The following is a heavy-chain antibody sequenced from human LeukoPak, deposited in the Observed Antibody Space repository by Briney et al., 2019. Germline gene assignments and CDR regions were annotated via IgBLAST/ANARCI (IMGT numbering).Heavy chain of an antibody. CDR1: GGSISSGGYY. Sequence: SETLSLTCTVSGGSISSGGYYWSWIRQHPGKGLEWIGYIYYSGSTYYNPSHKSRVTISVDTSKNQFSLKLSSVTAADTAVYYCATGAYYYDSSGYYYVWYFQHWGQGTLVTVSS. J-gene: IGHJ1*01. CDR2: IYYSGST. V-gene: IGHV4-31*03. D-gene: IGHD3-22*01. CDR3: ATGAYYYDSSGYYYVWYFQH.